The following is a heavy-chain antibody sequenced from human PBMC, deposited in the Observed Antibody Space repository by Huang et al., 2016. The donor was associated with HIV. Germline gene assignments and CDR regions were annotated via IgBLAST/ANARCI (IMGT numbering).Heavy chain of an antibody. CDR3: ARGEGYNHGSRQGEYFQD. CDR1: GFTFNAYN. D-gene: IGHD5-12*01. CDR2: IRSVSRFI. Sequence: EVQVVESGGGLVKPGGSLRLSCVASGFTFNAYNMNWVRQGPGKGLEWVAAIRSVSRFISYAASLKGRFTISRDNAKNSVFLQMNSLRVDDTAIYYCARGEGYNHGSRQGEYFQDWGQGTPVSVSS. V-gene: IGHV3-21*04. J-gene: IGHJ1*01.